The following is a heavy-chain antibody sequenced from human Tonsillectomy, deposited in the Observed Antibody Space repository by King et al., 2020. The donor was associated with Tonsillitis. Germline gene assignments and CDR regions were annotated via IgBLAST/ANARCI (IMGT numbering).Heavy chain of an antibody. CDR2: IYPGDSDT. Sequence: VQLVESGAEVKKPGESLKISCKGSGYSFTSYWIGWVRQMPGKGLEWMGIIYPGDSDTRYSPSFQGQVTISAEKAISTAYLQWSSLKASDTAMYYCARHGPISGSYGYYYYYMDVWGKGTTVTVSS. CDR1: GYSFTSYW. D-gene: IGHD1-26*01. CDR3: ARHGPISGSYGYYYYYMDV. J-gene: IGHJ6*03. V-gene: IGHV5-51*01.